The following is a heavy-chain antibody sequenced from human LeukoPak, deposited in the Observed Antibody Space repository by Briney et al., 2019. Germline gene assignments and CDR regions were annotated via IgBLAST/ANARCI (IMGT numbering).Heavy chain of an antibody. Sequence: GGSLRLSCAASGFTFSTYAMSWVRQAPGKGLEWVSTISGSGANTYYADSVRGRFTISRDNSKNTLYLHMNSLRAEDTAVYYRSKERAGYTNPYYFGYWGQGTLVTVSS. J-gene: IGHJ4*02. CDR3: SKERAGYTNPYYFGY. CDR2: ISGSGANT. V-gene: IGHV3-23*01. CDR1: GFTFSTYA. D-gene: IGHD3-16*02.